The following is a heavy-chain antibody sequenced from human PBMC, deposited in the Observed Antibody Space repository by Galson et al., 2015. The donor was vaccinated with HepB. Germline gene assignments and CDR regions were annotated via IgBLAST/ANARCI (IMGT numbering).Heavy chain of an antibody. CDR1: GYTFTSYY. Sequence: QSGAEVKKPGESLRISCKASGYTFTSYYMHWVRQAPGQGLEWMGIINPSGGSTSYAQKFQGRVTMTRDTSTSTVYMELSSLRSEDTAVYYCARDLVAHIVVVPAAIRTAYGMDVWGQGTTVTVSS. CDR2: INPSGGST. V-gene: IGHV1-46*01. CDR3: ARDLVAHIVVVPAAIRTAYGMDV. D-gene: IGHD2-2*01. J-gene: IGHJ6*02.